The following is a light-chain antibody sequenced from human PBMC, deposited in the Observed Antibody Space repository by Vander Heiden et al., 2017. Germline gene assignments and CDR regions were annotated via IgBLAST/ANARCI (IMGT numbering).Light chain of an antibody. J-gene: IGLJ2*01. CDR2: KNR. CDR1: ALPNQY. V-gene: IGLV3-25*03. CDR3: QSANSRRIVV. Sequence: SSDLTPPTSVSVSPGQTAKITCSGDALPNQYAYWYRQKPGQAPVLVKYKNRGRPSGVPERFSGSTSGKTVTLTITGVQAEDEADYYCQSANSRRIVVFGGGTKLTVL.